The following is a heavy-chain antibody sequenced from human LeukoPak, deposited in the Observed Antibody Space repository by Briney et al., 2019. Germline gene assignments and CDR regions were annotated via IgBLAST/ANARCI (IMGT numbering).Heavy chain of an antibody. Sequence: PGGSLRLSCAASGFTFRSYAMQWVRQAPGKGLEWVSYITYNSGTIYYADPVKGRFTISRDNAKNSLYLQMNSLRDEDTAVYYCARSNSEYDRWGQGTLVTVSS. D-gene: IGHD5-12*01. CDR3: ARSNSEYDR. V-gene: IGHV3-48*02. CDR2: ITYNSGTI. J-gene: IGHJ4*02. CDR1: GFTFRSYA.